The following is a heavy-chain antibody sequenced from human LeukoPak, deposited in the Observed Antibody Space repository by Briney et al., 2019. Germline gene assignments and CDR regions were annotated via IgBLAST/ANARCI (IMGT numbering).Heavy chain of an antibody. D-gene: IGHD3-22*01. J-gene: IGHJ4*02. CDR2: IYTSGST. Sequence: SETLSLTCIVSGGSISSYYWSWIRQPPGKGLEWIGYIYTSGSTNHNPSLKSRVTISVDTSKNQFSLKLSSVTAADTAVYYCARVSSGYLEYYFDYWGQGTLVTVSS. CDR1: GGSISSYY. CDR3: ARVSSGYLEYYFDY. V-gene: IGHV4-4*09.